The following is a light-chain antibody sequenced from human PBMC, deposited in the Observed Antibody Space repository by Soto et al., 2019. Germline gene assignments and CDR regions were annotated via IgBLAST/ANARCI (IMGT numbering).Light chain of an antibody. Sequence: EIVFTQSPCTLSLSPGERATLSCRASQRVSSGYLGWYQQRPGQAPRLLLYGASNRAAGIPDRFSGRGSETDFTLTISRLEPEDFAVYYCQQYASSPPWTFGQGTKVDIK. CDR3: QQYASSPPWT. J-gene: IGKJ1*01. CDR1: QRVSSGY. CDR2: GAS. V-gene: IGKV3-20*01.